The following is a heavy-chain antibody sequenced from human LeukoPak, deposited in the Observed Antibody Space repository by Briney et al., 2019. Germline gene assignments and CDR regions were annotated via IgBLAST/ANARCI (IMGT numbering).Heavy chain of an antibody. Sequence: ASVKVSCKASGYTFTSYYMHWGRQAPGQGLEWMGIINPSGGSTTYTQKFQGRVSMTRDTSTSTVYMELSSLRSDDSAVYYCARDQGGFSHYWGQGTLVTVSS. D-gene: IGHD5-18*01. V-gene: IGHV1-46*01. CDR2: INPSGGST. CDR1: GYTFTSYY. J-gene: IGHJ4*02. CDR3: ARDQGGFSHY.